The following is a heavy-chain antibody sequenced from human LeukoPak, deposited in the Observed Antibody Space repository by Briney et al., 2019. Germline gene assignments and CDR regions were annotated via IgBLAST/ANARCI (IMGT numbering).Heavy chain of an antibody. J-gene: IGHJ4*02. CDR2: INWNGGST. Sequence: GGSLRLSCAASGFTFDDYGMSWVRHAPGKGLEWVSGINWNGGSTGYADSVKGRFTISRDNAKNSLYLQMNSLRAEDTALYYCARARPYYYDSSGYYWSLYYFDYWGQGTLVTVSS. D-gene: IGHD3-22*01. V-gene: IGHV3-20*04. CDR1: GFTFDDYG. CDR3: ARARPYYYDSSGYYWSLYYFDY.